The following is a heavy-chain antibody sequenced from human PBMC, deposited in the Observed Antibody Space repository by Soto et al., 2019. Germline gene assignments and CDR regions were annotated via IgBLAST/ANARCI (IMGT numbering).Heavy chain of an antibody. CDR3: ARDLGGNYDILTEAGY. Sequence: QVPLVQSGAEVKKPGSSVKVSCKASGGTFSSYAISWVRQAPGQGLEWMGGIIPIFGTANYAQKFQGRVTITADKSTSTAYMELSSLRSEDTAVYYCARDLGGNYDILTEAGYWGQGTLVTVSS. D-gene: IGHD3-9*01. V-gene: IGHV1-69*06. CDR1: GGTFSSYA. CDR2: IIPIFGTA. J-gene: IGHJ4*02.